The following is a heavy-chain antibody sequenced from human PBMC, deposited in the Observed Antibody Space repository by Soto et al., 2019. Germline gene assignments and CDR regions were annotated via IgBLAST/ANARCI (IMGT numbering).Heavy chain of an antibody. J-gene: IGHJ2*01. Sequence: QVQLQESGPGLVKPSQTLSLTCTVSGGSISSGDYYWSWIRQPPGKGLEWIGYIYYCGSTYYNPSLNSRVIIPVDTSKNQFSLKLSSVTAADTAVYYCARTRDILTGLDLWGRGTLVTVSS. CDR3: ARTRDILTGLDL. D-gene: IGHD3-9*01. CDR1: GGSISSGDYY. CDR2: IYYCGST. V-gene: IGHV4-30-4*01.